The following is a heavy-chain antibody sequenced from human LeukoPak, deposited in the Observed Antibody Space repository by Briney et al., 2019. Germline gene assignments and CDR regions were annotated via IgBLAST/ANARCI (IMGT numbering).Heavy chain of an antibody. D-gene: IGHD5-24*01. Sequence: ASVKVSCKASGYIFTGHYMNWVRQAPGQGLEWMGRINPNSGGTNYAQKFQGRVTMTRDTSISTAYMELSRLRSDNTAVYYCARVGGYNLWFYWGQGTLVTVSS. J-gene: IGHJ4*02. V-gene: IGHV1-2*06. CDR1: GYIFTGHY. CDR2: INPNSGGT. CDR3: ARVGGYNLWFY.